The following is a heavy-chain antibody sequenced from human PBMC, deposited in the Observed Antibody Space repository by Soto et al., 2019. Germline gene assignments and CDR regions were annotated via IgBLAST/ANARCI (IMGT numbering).Heavy chain of an antibody. CDR3: ARSGDNYNVLDY. CDR1: GFTFSDYY. Sequence: TGGSLRLSCVASGFTFSDYYMSWVRQAPGKGLEWLSYSSNSGTYTKHAGSVKGRFSISRDNAKNSLYLQINSLRGEDTAIYYCARSGDNYNVLDYWGQGTPVTVSS. J-gene: IGHJ4*02. V-gene: IGHV3-11*06. CDR2: SSNSGTYT. D-gene: IGHD3-10*02.